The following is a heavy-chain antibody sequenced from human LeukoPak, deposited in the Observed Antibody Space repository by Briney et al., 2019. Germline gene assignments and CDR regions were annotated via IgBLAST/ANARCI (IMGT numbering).Heavy chain of an antibody. CDR2: INDSGST. CDR3: ARARGTVAIDY. D-gene: IGHD5-12*01. Sequence: SETLSLTCTVSGGSISGYYWSWIRQPPGKGLEWIGDINDSGSTNYSPSLKSRVTASVDKSKNQFSLKLTSVTAADTAVYYCARARGTVAIDYWGQGTLVTVSS. V-gene: IGHV4-34*01. CDR1: GGSISGYY. J-gene: IGHJ4*02.